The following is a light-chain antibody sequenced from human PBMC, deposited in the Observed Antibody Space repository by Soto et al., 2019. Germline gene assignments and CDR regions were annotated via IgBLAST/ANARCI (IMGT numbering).Light chain of an antibody. Sequence: DIQLTQSPSVLSASVGDRVTIPCRASQGISTYLAWFQQKPGKGTKLLISAASTLQSGVPSRFSGSGSGTEFTLTLSSLQPEDFATYYCQQLNTYPWTFGQGTKVDIK. CDR3: QQLNTYPWT. V-gene: IGKV1-9*01. CDR1: QGISTY. CDR2: AAS. J-gene: IGKJ1*01.